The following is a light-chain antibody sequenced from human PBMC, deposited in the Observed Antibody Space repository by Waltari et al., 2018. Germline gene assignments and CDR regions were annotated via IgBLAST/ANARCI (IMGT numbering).Light chain of an antibody. J-gene: IGKJ1*01. CDR1: QSVGRS. CDR3: QHYVRLPVT. Sequence: EIVLTQSPGTLSLSPGEIATLSCGASQSVGRSLAWYQQKPGRAPRLLLYDASSRATGIPDRFSGSGFGTDFSLTISRLEPEDFAVYYCQHYVRLPVTFGQGTKVEIK. CDR2: DAS. V-gene: IGKV3-20*01.